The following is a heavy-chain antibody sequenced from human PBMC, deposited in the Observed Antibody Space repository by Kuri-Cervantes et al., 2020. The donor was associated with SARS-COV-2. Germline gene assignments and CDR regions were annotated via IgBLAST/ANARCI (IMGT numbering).Heavy chain of an antibody. CDR2: IKEDGSQR. Sequence: GESLKISCAASGFTFSGYWMTWVRQAPGKGLEWVANIKEDGSQRYYVDSVKGRFTISRDNANSSLYLQMNYLGAGDTALYYCARVLTNRIQGADIVVVPAAPFDYWGQGTLVTVSS. CDR1: GFTFSGYW. D-gene: IGHD2-2*01. CDR3: ARVLTNRIQGADIVVVPAAPFDY. V-gene: IGHV3-7*01. J-gene: IGHJ4*02.